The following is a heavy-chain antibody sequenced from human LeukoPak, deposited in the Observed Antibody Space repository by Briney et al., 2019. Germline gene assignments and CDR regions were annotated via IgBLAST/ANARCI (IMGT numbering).Heavy chain of an antibody. CDR1: GYTFTSYD. Sequence: ASVKVSCKASGYTFTSYDINWVRQATGQGLEWMGWMNPNSGNTGYAQKFQGRVTMTRNTSISTAYMELSSLRSEDTAVYHCARKYSSSSLWFDPWGQGTLVTVSS. CDR2: MNPNSGNT. V-gene: IGHV1-8*01. CDR3: ARKYSSSSLWFDP. D-gene: IGHD6-6*01. J-gene: IGHJ5*02.